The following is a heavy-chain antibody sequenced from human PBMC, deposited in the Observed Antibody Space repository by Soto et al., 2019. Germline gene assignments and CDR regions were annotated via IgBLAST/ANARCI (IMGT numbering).Heavy chain of an antibody. CDR1: GGTFSSYA. CDR2: IIPIFGTA. D-gene: IGHD6-13*01. Sequence: QVQLVQSGAEVKKPGSSVKVSCKASGGTFSSYAISWVRQAPGQGLEWMGGIIPIFGTANYAQKFKGRVTITAEEPTRTAYMELSSLRSEDTAVYYCASTSYSSSGPTYYFDYWGQGTLVTVSS. CDR3: ASTSYSSSGPTYYFDY. J-gene: IGHJ4*02. V-gene: IGHV1-69*12.